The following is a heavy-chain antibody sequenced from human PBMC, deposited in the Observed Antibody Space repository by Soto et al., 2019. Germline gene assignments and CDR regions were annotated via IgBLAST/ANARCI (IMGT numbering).Heavy chain of an antibody. D-gene: IGHD2-2*01. CDR3: ARGLSYCIRTICLTNWFDP. V-gene: IGHV4-31*03. Sequence: QVQLQESGPGLVKPSQTLSLTCTVSGGSISSGGYYWSWIRQHPGKGLEWIGYIYYSGSTYYNPSLKSRITISVDTSKNQFALKLSSVTAAVTAVYYCARGLSYCIRTICLTNWFDPWGQGTLVTVSS. CDR1: GGSISSGGYY. J-gene: IGHJ5*02. CDR2: IYYSGST.